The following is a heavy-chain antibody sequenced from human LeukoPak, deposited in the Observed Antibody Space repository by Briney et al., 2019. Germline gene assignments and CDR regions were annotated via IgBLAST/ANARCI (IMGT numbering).Heavy chain of an antibody. CDR2: INPSGGST. Sequence: ASVTVSCKASGYTFTSYFMHWMRQAPGQGLEWMGIINPSGGSTSYTQKFQGRVTMTRDTSTSTVYMELNSLRSEDTAVYYCARATGPRVGATSQEYYFDYWGQGTLVTVSS. CDR1: GYTFTSYF. CDR3: ARATGPRVGATSQEYYFDY. J-gene: IGHJ4*02. V-gene: IGHV1-46*01. D-gene: IGHD1-26*01.